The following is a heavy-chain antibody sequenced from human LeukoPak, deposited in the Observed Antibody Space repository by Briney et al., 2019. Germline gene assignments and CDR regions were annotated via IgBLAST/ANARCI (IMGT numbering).Heavy chain of an antibody. V-gene: IGHV3-21*01. CDR2: ISSSSSYI. J-gene: IGHJ4*02. CDR3: ASWWDPWFGELLENFDY. D-gene: IGHD3-10*01. CDR1: GFTFSSYS. Sequence: PGGSLRLSCAASGFTFSSYSMNWVRQAPGKGLEWVSSISSSSSYIYYADSVKGRFTISRDNAKNSLYLQMNSLRAEDTAVYYCASWWDPWFGELLENFDYWGQGTLVTVSS.